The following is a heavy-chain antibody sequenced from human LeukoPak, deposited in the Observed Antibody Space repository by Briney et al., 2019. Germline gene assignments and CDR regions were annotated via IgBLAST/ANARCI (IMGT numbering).Heavy chain of an antibody. CDR3: ARDLYSREDY. D-gene: IGHD2-15*01. Sequence: GGSLRLSCAASGFPFSSFSMTWVRQAPGKGLEWVSYISSSSSDIYYADSVRGRFTVSRDNAKNSLYLQMNSLRDEDTAVYYCARDLYSREDYWGQGTLVTVSS. CDR1: GFPFSSFS. V-gene: IGHV3-48*02. CDR2: ISSSSSDI. J-gene: IGHJ4*02.